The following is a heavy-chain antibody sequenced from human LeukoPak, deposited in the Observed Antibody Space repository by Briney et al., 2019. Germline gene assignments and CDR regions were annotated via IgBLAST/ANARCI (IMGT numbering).Heavy chain of an antibody. Sequence: PSETLSLTCTVSGGSISSGSYYWSWIRQPAGKGLEWIGRIYTSGSTNYNSSLKSRVTISVDTSNYQFSLRLSSVTAADTAVYYCAREHNDLDAFDIWGQGTMVTVSS. CDR3: AREHNDLDAFDI. V-gene: IGHV4-61*02. J-gene: IGHJ3*02. CDR2: IYTSGST. CDR1: GGSISSGSYY. D-gene: IGHD2-21*01.